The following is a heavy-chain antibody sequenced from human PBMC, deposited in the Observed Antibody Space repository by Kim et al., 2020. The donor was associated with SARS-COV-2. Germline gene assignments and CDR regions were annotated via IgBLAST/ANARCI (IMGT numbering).Heavy chain of an antibody. Sequence: GGSLRLSCAASGFTFSSYGMHWVRQAPGKGLEWVAVISYDGSNKNYADSVKGRFTISRDNSKNTLYLQMNSLRAEDTAVYYCARGRGWCYLSWRSFDYG. CDR1: GFTFSSYG. V-gene: IGHV3-33*05. J-gene: IGHJ6*01. CDR3: ARGRGWCYLSWRSFDYG. D-gene: IGHD2-15*01. CDR2: ISYDGSNK.